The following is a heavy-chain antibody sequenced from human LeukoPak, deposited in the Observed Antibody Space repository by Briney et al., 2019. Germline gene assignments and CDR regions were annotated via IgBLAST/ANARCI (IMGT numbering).Heavy chain of an antibody. CDR2: ISDDGYST. Sequence: GGSLRLSCAASRFIFDNYGMTWVRQAPGKGLERVSGISDDGYSTYYADSVKGRFTISRDNSKNTLYLQMNSLRAEDTAVYYCAKDRREWGSGWTYYYYMDVWGKGTTVTISS. CDR3: AKDRREWGSGWTYYYYMDV. D-gene: IGHD6-19*01. V-gene: IGHV3-23*01. CDR1: RFIFDNYG. J-gene: IGHJ6*03.